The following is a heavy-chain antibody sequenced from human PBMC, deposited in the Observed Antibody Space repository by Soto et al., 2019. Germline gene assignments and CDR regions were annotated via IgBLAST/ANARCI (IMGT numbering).Heavy chain of an antibody. J-gene: IGHJ5*02. V-gene: IGHV4-59*01. Sequence: PSETLSLTCTVSGGSISSYYWSWIRQPPGKGLEWIGYIYYSGSTNYNPSLKSRVTISVDTSKNHFSLKLSSVAAADTAVYYCARSGFWSGRSWDWFDPWGQGTLVTVSS. CDR1: GGSISSYY. CDR3: ARSGFWSGRSWDWFDP. CDR2: IYYSGST. D-gene: IGHD3-3*01.